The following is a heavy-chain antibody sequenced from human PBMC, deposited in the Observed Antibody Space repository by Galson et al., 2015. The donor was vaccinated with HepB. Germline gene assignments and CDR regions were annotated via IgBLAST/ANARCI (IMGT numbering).Heavy chain of an antibody. CDR3: VKEGLERPVYFDY. CDR2: ISSNGGST. Sequence: SLRLSCAASGFTFSNYAMHWVRQAPGKGLEYVSAISSNGGSTYYADSVKGRFTISRDNSKNTLYLQMSSLRAEDTAVYYCVKEGLERPVYFDYWGQGTLVTVSS. V-gene: IGHV3-64D*06. D-gene: IGHD1-1*01. CDR1: GFTFSNYA. J-gene: IGHJ4*02.